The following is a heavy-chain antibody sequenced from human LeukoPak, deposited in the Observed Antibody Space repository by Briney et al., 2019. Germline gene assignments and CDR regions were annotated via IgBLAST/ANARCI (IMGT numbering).Heavy chain of an antibody. CDR3: ARAIAAADSWFDP. Sequence: PSETLSPTCTVSGGSISSYYWSWIRQPPGKGLEWIGYIYYSGSTNYNPSLKSRVTISVDTPKNQFSLKLSSVTAADTAVYYCARAIAAADSWFDPWGQGTLVTVSS. V-gene: IGHV4-59*08. D-gene: IGHD6-13*01. J-gene: IGHJ5*02. CDR1: GGSISSYY. CDR2: IYYSGST.